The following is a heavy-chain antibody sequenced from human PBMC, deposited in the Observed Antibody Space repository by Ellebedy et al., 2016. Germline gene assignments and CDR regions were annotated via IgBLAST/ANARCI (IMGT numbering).Heavy chain of an antibody. CDR3: AKEGFLEWLLYRYLDY. CDR1: GFTFSSYA. J-gene: IGHJ4*02. CDR2: ISGSGGST. D-gene: IGHD3-3*01. Sequence: GESLKISXAASGFTFSSYAMSWVRQAPGKGLEWVSAISGSGGSTYYADSVKGRFTISRDNSKNTLYLQMNSLRAEDTAVYYCAKEGFLEWLLYRYLDYWGQGTLVTVSS. V-gene: IGHV3-23*01.